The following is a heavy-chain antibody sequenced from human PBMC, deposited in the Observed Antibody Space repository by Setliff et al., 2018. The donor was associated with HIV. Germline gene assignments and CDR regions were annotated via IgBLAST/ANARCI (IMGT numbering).Heavy chain of an antibody. D-gene: IGHD2-15*01. CDR3: VRVFDRWLLDAFDI. Sequence: SETLRLSCAASGFTFSSYNMDWVRQAPGKGLEWIGEINHSGSTNYNPSLKSRVTISVDTSKNLVSLRLNSVTAADTAVYYCVRVFDRWLLDAFDIWGQGTMVTV. J-gene: IGHJ3*02. CDR1: GFTFSSYN. V-gene: IGHV4-34*01. CDR2: INHSGST.